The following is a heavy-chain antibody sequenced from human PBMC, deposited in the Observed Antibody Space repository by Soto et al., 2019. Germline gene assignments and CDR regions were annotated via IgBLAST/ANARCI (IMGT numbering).Heavy chain of an antibody. CDR2: ISSSSSYT. CDR1: GFTFSDYY. Sequence: PGGSLRLSCAASGFTFSDYYMSWIRQAPGKGLEWVSYISSSSSYTNYADSVKGRFTISRDNAKNSLYLQMNSLRAEDTAVYYCAREVTPRGSSWYGEGYYYYYYGMDVWGQGTTVTVSS. D-gene: IGHD6-13*01. J-gene: IGHJ6*02. CDR3: AREVTPRGSSWYGEGYYYYYYGMDV. V-gene: IGHV3-11*05.